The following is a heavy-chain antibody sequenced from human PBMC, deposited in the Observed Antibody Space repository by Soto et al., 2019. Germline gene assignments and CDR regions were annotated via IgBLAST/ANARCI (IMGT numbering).Heavy chain of an antibody. Sequence: QVHLAESGGGLVKPGGSLRLSCAASGFTFGDYYMSWIRQAPGKGLDWVSYIGDSGGVRYYADSVKGRFTISRDNAKNSLYLEMNSLSLEDTAVSYCAREGASGSNRLGVIDYWGQGILVTVSS. CDR2: IGDSGGVR. CDR3: AREGASGSNRLGVIDY. V-gene: IGHV3-11*01. J-gene: IGHJ4*02. D-gene: IGHD3-10*01. CDR1: GFTFGDYY.